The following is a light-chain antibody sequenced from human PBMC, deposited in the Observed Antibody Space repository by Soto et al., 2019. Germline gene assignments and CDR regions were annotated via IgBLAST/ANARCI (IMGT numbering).Light chain of an antibody. CDR1: SGAVTSGNY. V-gene: IGLV7-43*01. CDR3: LLYYGGQLGV. J-gene: IGLJ2*01. Sequence: QTVVTQEPALTVSPGGTVTRTCAPSSGAVTSGNYPNWFQQKPGQAPRALIYSTNHKYSWTPARFSGSLLGGKAALTLSGVQPEDEADYCCLLYYGGQLGVFGGGTKVTVL. CDR2: STN.